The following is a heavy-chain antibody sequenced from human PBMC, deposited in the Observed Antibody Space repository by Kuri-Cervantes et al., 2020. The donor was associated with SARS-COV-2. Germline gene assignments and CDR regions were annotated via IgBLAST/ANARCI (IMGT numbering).Heavy chain of an antibody. CDR1: GFTFSSYA. CDR2: ISGSGGST. V-gene: IGHV3-23*01. D-gene: IGHD2-2*01. Sequence: GESLKISCAASGFTFSSYAMSWVRQAPGKGVEWVSAISGSGGSTYYADSVKGRFTISRDNSKNTLYLQMKSLRAEDTAVYYCAKVPRARIWFSTSCYIDYWGQGTLVTVSS. J-gene: IGHJ4*02. CDR3: AKVPRARIWFSTSCYIDY.